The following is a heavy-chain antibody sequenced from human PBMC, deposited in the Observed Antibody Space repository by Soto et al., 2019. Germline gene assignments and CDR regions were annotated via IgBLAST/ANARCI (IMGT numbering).Heavy chain of an antibody. V-gene: IGHV1-69*02. CDR1: GGTFSSYT. CDR2: IIPILGIP. Sequence: QVQLVQSGAEVKKPGSSVKVSCKASGGTFSSYTISWVRQAPGQGLEWMGGIIPILGIPNYAQKFRGRVTITADKSPSTAYRGLRGLILGNPPVIYGPSLQVADFAFITGAKGTM. CDR3: PSLQVADFAFIT. J-gene: IGHJ3*02. D-gene: IGHD6-19*01.